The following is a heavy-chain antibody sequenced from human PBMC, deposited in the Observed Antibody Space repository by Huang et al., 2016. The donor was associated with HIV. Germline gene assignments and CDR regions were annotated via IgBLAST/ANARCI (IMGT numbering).Heavy chain of an antibody. CDR3: ASSAYGGNDY. Sequence: QVQLVQSGAEVKKPGSSVKASCKASGGTFNDYSVRGVRKAPGQGLEWMGGIIPILGVANYAQNFQGRFTSNADESTSTVYMKLSSLRSEDTAMYYCASSAYGGNDYWGQGTLVTVSS. CDR2: IIPILGVA. CDR1: GGTFNDYS. D-gene: IGHD2-15*01. J-gene: IGHJ4*02. V-gene: IGHV1-69*10.